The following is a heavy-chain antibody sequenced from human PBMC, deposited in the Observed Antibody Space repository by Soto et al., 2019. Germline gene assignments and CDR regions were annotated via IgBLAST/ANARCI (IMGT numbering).Heavy chain of an antibody. V-gene: IGHV3-48*03. Sequence: GGSLRLSCAACGFTFSSYEMNWVRQAPGKXLEWVSYISSSGTTIYYADSVKGRFTISRDNAKNSLYLQINSLRAEDTAVYYCTRDMWFRELFFPYYYGMDVWGQGTAVTVSS. CDR3: TRDMWFRELFFPYYYGMDV. D-gene: IGHD3-10*01. CDR2: ISSSGTTI. J-gene: IGHJ6*02. CDR1: GFTFSSYE.